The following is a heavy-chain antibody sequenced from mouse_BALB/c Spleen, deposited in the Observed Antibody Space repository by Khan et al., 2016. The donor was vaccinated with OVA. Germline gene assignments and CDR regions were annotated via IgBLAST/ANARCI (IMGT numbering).Heavy chain of an antibody. CDR3: ARPPFFSYAKGN. CDR2: INTYTGEP. Sequence: QIQLVQSGPELKKPGETVKISCKASGHTFTNFGMNWVKQAPGKGLKWMGWINTYTGEPTYADDFNGRFAFSLEASARTAYLQINNLTNEDTATYFCARPPFFSYAKGNWGQGTSVTVSS. V-gene: IGHV9-3-1*01. CDR1: GHTFTNFG. J-gene: IGHJ4*01.